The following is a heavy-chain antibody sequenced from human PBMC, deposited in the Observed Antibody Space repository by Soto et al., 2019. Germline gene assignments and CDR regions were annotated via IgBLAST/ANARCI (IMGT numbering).Heavy chain of an antibody. CDR2: INHSGST. J-gene: IGHJ5*02. CDR1: GGSFSGYY. D-gene: IGHD2-2*01. CDR3: ARGRERYCSSTSCYGGWFDP. Sequence: QVQLQQWGAGLLKPSETLSLTCAVYGGSFSGYYWSWIRQPPGKGLEWIGEINHSGSTNYNPSLKSRVTISVDTSKIQFSLKLSSVTAADTAVYYCARGRERYCSSTSCYGGWFDPWGQGTLVTVSS. V-gene: IGHV4-34*01.